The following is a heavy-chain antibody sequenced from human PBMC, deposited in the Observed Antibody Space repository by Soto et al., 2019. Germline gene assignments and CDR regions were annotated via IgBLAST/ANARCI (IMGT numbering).Heavy chain of an antibody. Sequence: GGSLRLSCVASGFTFSSYSMNWVRQAPGKGLEWVSSISSSSSNIYYADSVKGRFTISRDNSKNTLYLQMNSLRAEDTAVYYYARDCSGGSCYSSYYYYGMDVWGQGTTVTVSS. CDR3: ARDCSGGSCYSSYYYYGMDV. CDR1: GFTFSSYS. J-gene: IGHJ6*02. V-gene: IGHV3-21*01. CDR2: ISSSSSNI. D-gene: IGHD2-15*01.